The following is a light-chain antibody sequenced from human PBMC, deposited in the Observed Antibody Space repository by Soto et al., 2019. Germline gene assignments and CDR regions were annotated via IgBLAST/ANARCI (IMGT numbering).Light chain of an antibody. V-gene: IGLV1-47*02. CDR1: TANVGKNF. Sequence: QSVLTQPPSASGTPGQRVTVSCSGNTANVGKNFVYWYQQLPGTAPKLLIYNNDRRPSGVPDRFSGSKSDTSASLAISGLRSEDAADYYCATWDDRQSGRVFGTGTKVTVL. J-gene: IGLJ1*01. CDR2: NND. CDR3: ATWDDRQSGRV.